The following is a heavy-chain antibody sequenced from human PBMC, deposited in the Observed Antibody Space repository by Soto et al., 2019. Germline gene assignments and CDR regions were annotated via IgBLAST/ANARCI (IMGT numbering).Heavy chain of an antibody. CDR2: LYYSGIT. D-gene: IGHD4-4*01. CDR1: GGSISSYY. V-gene: IGHV4-59*01. CDR3: ARDPPGFHSAFDY. Sequence: PSETLSLTCTVSGGSISSYYWSWIRQPPGKGLEWIGYLYYSGITNYNPSLKSRVSTSLDPSKNQFSLKLTSVTAADTAVYYCARDPPGFHSAFDYWGQGTLVTVSS. J-gene: IGHJ4*02.